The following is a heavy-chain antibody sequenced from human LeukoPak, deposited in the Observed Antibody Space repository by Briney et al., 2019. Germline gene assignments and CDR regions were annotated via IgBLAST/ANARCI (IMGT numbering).Heavy chain of an antibody. V-gene: IGHV3-23*01. Sequence: GGSLRLSCAASGFTFSSYAMSWVRQAPGKGLQWVSTISGSGGTTYYADSVKGRFTISRDHSKNTLYLQMNSLRAEDTALYYCARRPGLERFYFDYWGQGTLVTVSS. CDR1: GFTFSSYA. J-gene: IGHJ4*02. CDR2: ISGSGGTT. CDR3: ARRPGLERFYFDY. D-gene: IGHD1-1*01.